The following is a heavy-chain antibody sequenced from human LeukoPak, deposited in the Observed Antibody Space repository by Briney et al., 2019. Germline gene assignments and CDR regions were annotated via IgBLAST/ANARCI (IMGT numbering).Heavy chain of an antibody. J-gene: IGHJ4*02. V-gene: IGHV1-8*02. Sequence: AASVKVSCKASGYTFTGYYMHWVRQAPGQGLEWMGWMNPNSGNTGYAQKFQGRVTMTRNTSISTAYMELSSLRSEDTAVYYCARGRVSGSGVGYWGQGTLVTVSS. CDR2: MNPNSGNT. CDR3: ARGRVSGSGVGY. CDR1: GYTFTGYY. D-gene: IGHD3-10*01.